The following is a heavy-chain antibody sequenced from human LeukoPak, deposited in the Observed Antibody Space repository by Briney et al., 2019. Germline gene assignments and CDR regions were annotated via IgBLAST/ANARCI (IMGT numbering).Heavy chain of an antibody. V-gene: IGHV1-18*01. CDR2: INAYNGQT. J-gene: IGHJ5*02. Sequence: ASVSVSYKASRYTFATYGISGVRQAPRQGLEWMGWINAYNGQTNYTQRLQGRITMTTDTSTSTTYMQLRSLRSDDTAIYYCARDQGFGVAAVDSWFGPWGQGTLVTVSA. D-gene: IGHD2-8*01. CDR3: ARDQGFGVAAVDSWFGP. CDR1: RYTFATYG.